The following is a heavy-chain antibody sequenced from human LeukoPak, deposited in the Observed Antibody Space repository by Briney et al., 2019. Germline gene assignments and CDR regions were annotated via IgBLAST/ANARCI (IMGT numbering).Heavy chain of an antibody. CDR2: ISAYNGNT. CDR3: ARDLGRRCSGGSCYYYSNYMDV. D-gene: IGHD2-15*01. CDR1: GYTFTSYG. V-gene: IGHV1-18*01. Sequence: ASVKVSCKASGYTFTSYGISWVRQAPGQGLEWMGWISAYNGNTNYAQKLQGRVTMTTDTSTSTAYMELRSLRSDDTAVYYCARDLGRRCSGGSCYYYSNYMDVWGKGPRSPSP. J-gene: IGHJ6*03.